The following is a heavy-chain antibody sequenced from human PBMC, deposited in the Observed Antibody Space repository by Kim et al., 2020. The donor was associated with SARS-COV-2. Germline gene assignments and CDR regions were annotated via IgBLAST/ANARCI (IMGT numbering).Heavy chain of an antibody. D-gene: IGHD3-3*01. CDR3: ARGPHYDSWSGYSDYYYGMDV. J-gene: IGHJ6*02. CDR2: IWFDGSDK. CDR1: GFTYNTYG. Sequence: GGSLRLSCXXSGFTYNTYGMHWVRQAPGKGLEWVAVIWFDGSDKYYADSVKGRFTISRDNSKDTLYLQMRSLRAEDTAVYYCARGPHYDSWSGYSDYYYGMDVWGQGTTVTVSS. V-gene: IGHV3-33*01.